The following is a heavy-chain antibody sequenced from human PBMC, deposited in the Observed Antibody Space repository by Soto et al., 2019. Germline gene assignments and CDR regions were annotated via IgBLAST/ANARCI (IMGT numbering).Heavy chain of an antibody. J-gene: IGHJ4*02. CDR1: GYTFTEFD. V-gene: IGHV1-8*01. CDR2: MNTNTGNT. Sequence: QVLLVQSGADVKKPGASVKVSCKTSGYTFTEFDINWVRQAPGQGLEWMGWMNTNTGNTGYAQKFQGRVTMTRDTAISTDYMELRRRRSEDTAVYYCARVVRFFGGHAGYWGQGTLVTVSS. CDR3: ARVVRFFGGHAGY. D-gene: IGHD3-3*01.